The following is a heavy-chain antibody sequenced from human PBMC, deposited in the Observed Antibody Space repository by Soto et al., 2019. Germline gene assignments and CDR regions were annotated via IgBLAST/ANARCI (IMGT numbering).Heavy chain of an antibody. V-gene: IGHV4-59*08. Sequence: SEPLSLTCTVSGGSISSYYWSWIRQPPGKGLEWIGYIYYSGSTNYNPSLKSRVTISVDTSKNQFSLKLSSVTAADTAVYYCARQRTGRIFDYWGQGTLVTVSS. CDR1: GGSISSYY. J-gene: IGHJ4*02. D-gene: IGHD3-10*01. CDR2: IYYSGST. CDR3: ARQRTGRIFDY.